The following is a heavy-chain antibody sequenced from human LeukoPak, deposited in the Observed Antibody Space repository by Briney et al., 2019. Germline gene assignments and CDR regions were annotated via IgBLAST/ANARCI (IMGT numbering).Heavy chain of an antibody. J-gene: IGHJ4*02. CDR3: ASYCSDTSCYGVDY. V-gene: IGHV3-48*03. CDR2: ISSRGDTI. D-gene: IGHD2-2*01. Sequence: GGSLRLSCAASGFTFSSYEMNWVRQATGKGLEWVSSISSRGDTIYYADSVKGRFAISRDNAKNSLYLQMNSLRVEDTAVYYCASYCSDTSCYGVDYWGRGTLVTVSS. CDR1: GFTFSSYE.